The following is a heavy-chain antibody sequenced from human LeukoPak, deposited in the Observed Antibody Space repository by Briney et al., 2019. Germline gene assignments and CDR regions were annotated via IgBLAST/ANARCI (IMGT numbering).Heavy chain of an antibody. CDR3: ASEFVGATAGAYAI. D-gene: IGHD1-26*01. Sequence: SETLSLTCTVSGGSISSSSYYWGWIRQPPGKGLEWIGYIYSSGFRDYNPSLKSRITISVDTSNNEFSLKLSSVTAADTAMYYCASEFVGATAGAYAIWGQGTMVTVSS. V-gene: IGHV4-61*05. J-gene: IGHJ3*02. CDR2: IYSSGFR. CDR1: GGSISSSSYY.